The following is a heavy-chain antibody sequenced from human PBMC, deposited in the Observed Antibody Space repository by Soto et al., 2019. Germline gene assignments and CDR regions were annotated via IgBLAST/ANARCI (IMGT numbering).Heavy chain of an antibody. CDR3: ARETQVGAHGPPGY. Sequence: QVQLVQSGAEVKKPGSSVKVSCKASGGTFSSYAISWVRQAPGQGLEWMGGIIPILGTANYAQKFQGRVTXXXXXXXXXAYMELSSLRSEDTAVYYCARETQVGAHGPPGYWGQGTLVTVSS. J-gene: IGHJ4*02. D-gene: IGHD1-26*01. CDR1: GGTFSSYA. V-gene: IGHV1-69*01. CDR2: IIPILGTA.